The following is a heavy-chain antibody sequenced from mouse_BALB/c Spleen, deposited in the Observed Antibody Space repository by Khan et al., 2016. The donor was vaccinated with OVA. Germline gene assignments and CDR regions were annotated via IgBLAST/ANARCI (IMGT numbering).Heavy chain of an antibody. CDR2: LLPGNTGI. V-gene: IGHV1-9*01. CDR1: GYTFTSYW. D-gene: IGHD4-1*01. J-gene: IGHJ4*01. CDR3: ARGGALGRALDF. Sequence: QVQLKQSGAEVMEPGASVKISCKATGYTFTSYWIERVKQRPGHGLEWIGELLPGNTGIKYNEKFKGKATFTAATSSNTAYVQVSSLTSEDSAVYYCARGGALGRALDFWGQGTSVTVSS.